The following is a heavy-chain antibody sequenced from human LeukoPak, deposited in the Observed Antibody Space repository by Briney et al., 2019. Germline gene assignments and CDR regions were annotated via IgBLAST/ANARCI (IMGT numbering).Heavy chain of an antibody. D-gene: IGHD3-22*01. CDR1: GVSFSGYY. CDR2: INHSGST. J-gene: IGHJ4*02. Sequence: SETLSLTCAVYGVSFSGYYWSWIRQPPGKGLEWIGEINHSGSTYYNPSLKSRVTISVDRSKNQFPLKLSSVTAADTAVYYCARATYYYDSSGYSSPFDYWGQGTLVTVSP. V-gene: IGHV4-34*01. CDR3: ARATYYYDSSGYSSPFDY.